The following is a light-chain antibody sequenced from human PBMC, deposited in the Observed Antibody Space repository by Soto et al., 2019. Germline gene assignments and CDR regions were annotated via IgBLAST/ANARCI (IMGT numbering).Light chain of an antibody. J-gene: IGLJ2*01. V-gene: IGLV2-23*02. Sequence: QSALTQPASVSGSPGQSITISCTGTSNDVGNYNLVSWYQQHPGKAPKLMIYDVSQRPSGVSNRFSGSKSGNTASLTISGLQAEDEADYYCFSYAGSRTLLVFGGGTKLTVL. CDR1: SNDVGNYNL. CDR3: FSYAGSRTLLV. CDR2: DVS.